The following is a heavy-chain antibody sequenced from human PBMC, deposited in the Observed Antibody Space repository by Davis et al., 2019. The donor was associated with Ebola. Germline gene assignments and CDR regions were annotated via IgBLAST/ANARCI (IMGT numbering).Heavy chain of an antibody. J-gene: IGHJ4*02. CDR3: ARDRYGERYFDY. D-gene: IGHD3-10*01. CDR1: GFTFSSFG. CDR2: TSSDGTNK. Sequence: PGGSLRLSCAASGFTFSSFGLHWVRQAPGKGLEWVAITSSDGTNKYYADSVKGRFTISIDNSKNTLYLQMNSLRAEDTAVYYCARDRYGERYFDYWGQGTLVTVSS. V-gene: IGHV3-30-3*01.